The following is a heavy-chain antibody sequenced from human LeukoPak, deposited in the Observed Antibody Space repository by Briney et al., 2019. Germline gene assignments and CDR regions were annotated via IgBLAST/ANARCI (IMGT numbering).Heavy chain of an antibody. J-gene: IGHJ4*02. CDR2: IYPGDSDT. Sequence: GESLKISCQASGYSFSKYWIGWVRQMPGKGLEWMGIIYPGDSDTRYSPSFQGQVTISADKSISTAYLQWSSLKASDTAMYYCARHPHVWGSYRLPEFDYWGQGTLVTVSS. CDR3: ARHPHVWGSYRLPEFDY. CDR1: GYSFSKYW. V-gene: IGHV5-51*01. D-gene: IGHD3-16*02.